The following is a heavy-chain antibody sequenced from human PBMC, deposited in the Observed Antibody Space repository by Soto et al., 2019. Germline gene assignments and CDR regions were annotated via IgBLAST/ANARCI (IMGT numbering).Heavy chain of an antibody. D-gene: IGHD1-26*01. CDR1: GSIFSSYS. Sequence: GASVRQSCEAAGSIFSSYSMNRVRQAPGKDLEWISSISTTSSHVYYADSVKGRFTISRDNAKSSLYLQMNSLRAEDTAVYYCARDFLLVEKPALGLLGLSPCGWGTVLPVS. V-gene: IGHV3-21*01. J-gene: IGHJ5*02. CDR3: ARDFLLVEKPALGLLGLSP. CDR2: ISTTSSHV.